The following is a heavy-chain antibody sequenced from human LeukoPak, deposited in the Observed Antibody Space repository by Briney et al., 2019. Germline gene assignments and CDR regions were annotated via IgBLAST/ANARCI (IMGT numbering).Heavy chain of an antibody. CDR2: ISYGGGNT. D-gene: IGHD1-1*01. V-gene: IGHV3-30-3*01. CDR3: AKEGSGIHFDY. Sequence: GRSLRLSCAASGFTFSSNAIHWVRQAPGKGLEWVAEISYGGGNTYYADSVKGRFTISRDNSKNTLYLQMNSLRAEDTAVYYCAKEGSGIHFDYWGQGTLVTVSS. J-gene: IGHJ4*02. CDR1: GFTFSSNA.